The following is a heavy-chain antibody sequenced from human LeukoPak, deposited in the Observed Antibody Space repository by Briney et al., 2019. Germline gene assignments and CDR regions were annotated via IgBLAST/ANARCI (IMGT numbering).Heavy chain of an antibody. Sequence: GGSLRLSCAASGFTFDDYAMHWVRQAPGKGLEWVSGISWNSGSIGYADSVKGRFTISRDNAKNSLYLQMNSLRAEDTALYYCAKDWLDFDWVGAFEIWGRGTMVTVSS. J-gene: IGHJ3*02. CDR3: AKDWLDFDWVGAFEI. CDR1: GFTFDDYA. V-gene: IGHV3-9*01. CDR2: ISWNSGSI. D-gene: IGHD3-9*01.